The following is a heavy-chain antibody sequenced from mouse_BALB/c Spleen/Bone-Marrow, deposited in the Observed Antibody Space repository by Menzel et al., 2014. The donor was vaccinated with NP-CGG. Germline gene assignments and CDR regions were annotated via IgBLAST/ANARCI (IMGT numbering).Heavy chain of an antibody. CDR1: GFTFSSFG. CDR2: ISSGSSTI. J-gene: IGHJ2*01. D-gene: IGHD1-1*01. CDR3: ARRYYGSSFSYFDY. V-gene: IGHV5-17*02. Sequence: EVKLEESGGGLVQPGGSRKLSCAASGFTFSSFGMHWVRQAPEKGLEWVAYISSGSSTIYYADTVKGRFTISRDNPKNTLFLQMTSLRSEDTATYYCARRYYGSSFSYFDYWGQGTTLTVSS.